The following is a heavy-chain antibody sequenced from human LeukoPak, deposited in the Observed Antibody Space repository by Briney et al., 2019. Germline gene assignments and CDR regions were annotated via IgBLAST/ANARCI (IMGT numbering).Heavy chain of an antibody. D-gene: IGHD2-21*01. CDR3: ARDVLYLTYSFDY. CDR1: GYTFTGYY. CDR2: IIPIFGTA. J-gene: IGHJ4*02. Sequence: SVKVSCKASGYTFTGYYMHWVRQAPGQGLEWMGGIIPIFGTANYAQKFQGRVTITADKSTSTAYMELSSLRSEDTAVYYCARDVLYLTYSFDYWGQGTLVTVSS. V-gene: IGHV1-69*06.